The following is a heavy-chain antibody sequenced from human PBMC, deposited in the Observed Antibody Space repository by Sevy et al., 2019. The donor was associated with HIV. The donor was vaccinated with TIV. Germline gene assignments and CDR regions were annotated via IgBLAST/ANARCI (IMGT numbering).Heavy chain of an antibody. CDR1: GGSISTSDFY. CDR2: IFNSGIT. D-gene: IGHD2-15*01. V-gene: IGHV4-39*01. J-gene: IGHJ4*02. Sequence: SETLSLTCTVSGGSISTSDFYWGWIRQSPGKGLEWIGSIFNSGITYYNPSLKSRVTISVDTSKNQFSLRVNSVTAAHTAVYYCARHPLASSYSAFDYWGQGALVTVSS. CDR3: ARHPLASSYSAFDY.